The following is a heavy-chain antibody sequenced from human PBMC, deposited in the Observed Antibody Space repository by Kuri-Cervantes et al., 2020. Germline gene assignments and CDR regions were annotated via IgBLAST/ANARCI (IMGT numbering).Heavy chain of an antibody. J-gene: IGHJ4*02. D-gene: IGHD6-19*01. CDR3: ARDRDPLAVAGYCFDY. CDR1: GFTFSSYS. V-gene: IGHV3-48*02. Sequence: GGLLRLSCAASGFTFSSYSTNWVRQAPGKGLEWVSYISSSSSTIYYADSVKGRFTISRDNAKNSLYLQMNSLRDEDTAVYYCARDRDPLAVAGYCFDYWGQGTLVTVSS. CDR2: ISSSSSTI.